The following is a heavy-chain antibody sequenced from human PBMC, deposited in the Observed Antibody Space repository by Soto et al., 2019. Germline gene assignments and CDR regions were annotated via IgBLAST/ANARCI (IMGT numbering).Heavy chain of an antibody. CDR2: IRNRANSYTT. V-gene: IGHV3-72*01. CDR1: GFTFSDHY. CDR3: GRRGTSGRVGLDY. D-gene: IGHD1-26*01. J-gene: IGHJ4*02. Sequence: EAQLVESGGGLVQPGGSLRLSCAVSGFTFSDHYMDWVRQAPGKGLEWVGRIRNRANSYTTEYAASVKGRFTISRDDSKNSLYLQMNSLKTEDTAMHYCGRRGTSGRVGLDYWGQGTLVTVSS.